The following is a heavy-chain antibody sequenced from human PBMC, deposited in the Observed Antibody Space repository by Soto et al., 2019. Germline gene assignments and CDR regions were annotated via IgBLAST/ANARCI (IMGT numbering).Heavy chain of an antibody. CDR1: VGTFSSYA. Sequence: QVQLVQSGAEVKKPGSSVKVSCKASVGTFSSYAISWVRQAPGQGLEWMGGIIPIFGTANYAQKFQGRVTITADESTSTAYMELISLRSEDTAVYYCARDGGYCSSTSCHYYYYGMDVWGQGTTVTVSS. D-gene: IGHD2-2*01. CDR2: IIPIFGTA. J-gene: IGHJ6*02. CDR3: ARDGGYCSSTSCHYYYYGMDV. V-gene: IGHV1-69*01.